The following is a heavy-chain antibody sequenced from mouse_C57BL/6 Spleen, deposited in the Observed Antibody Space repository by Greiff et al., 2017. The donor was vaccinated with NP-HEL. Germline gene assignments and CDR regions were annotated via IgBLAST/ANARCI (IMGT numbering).Heavy chain of an antibody. CDR1: GYAFSSYW. CDR2: IYPGDGDT. J-gene: IGHJ1*03. D-gene: IGHD1-1*01. CDR3: ARGTTGWYFDV. V-gene: IGHV1-80*01. Sequence: VQLQESGAELVKPGASVKISCKASGYAFSSYWMNWVKQRPGKGLEWIGQIYPGDGDTNYNGKFKGKATLTADKSSSTAYMQLSSLTSEDSAVYFCARGTTGWYFDVWGTGTTVTVSS.